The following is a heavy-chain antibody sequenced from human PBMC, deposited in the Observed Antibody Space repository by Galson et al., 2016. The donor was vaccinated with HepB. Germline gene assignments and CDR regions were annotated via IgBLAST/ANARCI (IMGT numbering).Heavy chain of an antibody. D-gene: IGHD3-3*01. CDR2: ISSSSTYI. V-gene: IGHV3-21*01. Sequence: SLRLSCAASGFTFSTYNMNWVRQAPGKGLEWVSSISSSSTYIYYADSVKGRFTISRDNAKNSLYLQMNSLRAEDTAVYYCARDHYDFWSAYIAPLGGFIDYWGQGTLVTVSS. CDR1: GFTFSTYN. CDR3: ARDHYDFWSAYIAPLGGFIDY. J-gene: IGHJ4*02.